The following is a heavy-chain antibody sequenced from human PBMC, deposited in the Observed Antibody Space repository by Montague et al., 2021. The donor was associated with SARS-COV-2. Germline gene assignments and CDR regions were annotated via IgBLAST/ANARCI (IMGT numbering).Heavy chain of an antibody. CDR2: IYPGDSFS. Sequence: QSGAEVKKPGESLRISCKGSGYSFTSYWIGWVRQLPGKGLEWVARIYPGDSFSSYNPSFQGHVTISADKSISTAYLQWSSLKASDTAMYYCARRLAEFQSFGFDLWGQGTLVTVSS. CDR1: GYSFTSYW. D-gene: IGHD3-10*01. CDR3: ARRLAEFQSFGFDL. J-gene: IGHJ5*02. V-gene: IGHV5-51*01.